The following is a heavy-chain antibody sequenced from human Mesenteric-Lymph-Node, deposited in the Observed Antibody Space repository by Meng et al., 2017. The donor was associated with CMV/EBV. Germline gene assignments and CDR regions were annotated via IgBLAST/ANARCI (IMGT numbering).Heavy chain of an antibody. J-gene: IGHJ4*02. CDR2: TSAGGGAT. Sequence: GESLKISCAASGFTFSSYAMSWVRQAPGKGLEWVSTTSAGGGATYYADSVKGRFTISRDNSKNTLYLQMNSLRAEDTAVYYCAKDIVGGSSYYFDYWGQGTLVTVSS. D-gene: IGHD6-6*01. V-gene: IGHV3-23*01. CDR1: GFTFSSYA. CDR3: AKDIVGGSSYYFDY.